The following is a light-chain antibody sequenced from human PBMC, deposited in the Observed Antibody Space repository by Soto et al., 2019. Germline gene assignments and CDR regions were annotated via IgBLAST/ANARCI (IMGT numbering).Light chain of an antibody. CDR3: SSYTGSGTYV. V-gene: IGLV2-8*01. CDR2: EVS. CDR1: SNDVGGYKY. Sequence: HSALTQPPSASGSPGQSVPISCTGNSNDVGGYKYVSWYQQHPGKVPKLMIYEVSKRPSGVPDRFSGSKSGNTASLTVSGLQAEDEADYYCSSYTGSGTYVFGTGTKVTVL. J-gene: IGLJ1*01.